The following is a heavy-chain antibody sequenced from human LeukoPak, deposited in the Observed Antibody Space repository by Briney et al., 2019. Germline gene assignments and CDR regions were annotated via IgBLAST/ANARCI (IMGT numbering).Heavy chain of an antibody. CDR2: INPNSGGT. V-gene: IGHV1-2*02. Sequence: ASVKVSFKTSEYTFTGYYMHWVRQAPGQGLEWMGWINPNSGGTNYAQKFQGRVTMTRDTSISTAYMELSRLRSDDTAVYYCARDSASGSYFPDYWGQGTLVTVSS. CDR1: EYTFTGYY. D-gene: IGHD3-10*01. J-gene: IGHJ4*02. CDR3: ARDSASGSYFPDY.